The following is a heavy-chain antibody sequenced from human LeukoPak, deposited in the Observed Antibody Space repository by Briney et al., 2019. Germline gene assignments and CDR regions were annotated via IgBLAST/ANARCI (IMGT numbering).Heavy chain of an antibody. J-gene: IGHJ4*02. V-gene: IGHV3-11*06. CDR2: ISGSGTGT. CDR3: TRGHTKIRH. Sequence: PGGSLRLSCAASGFIFSDYYMSWFRQAPGKGLEWISYISGSGTGTNYADSVKGRFTVYRDNAKNSQYLQMNSLRVEDTAVYYCTRGHTKIRHWGQGTLVTVSS. CDR1: GFIFSDYY. D-gene: IGHD1-1*01.